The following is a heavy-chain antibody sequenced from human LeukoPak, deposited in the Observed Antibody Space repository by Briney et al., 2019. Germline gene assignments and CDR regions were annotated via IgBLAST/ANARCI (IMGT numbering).Heavy chain of an antibody. CDR1: GGSFIGFH. CDR2: INHSGST. J-gene: IGHJ4*02. CDR3: ARQPKLRWLQLRGYFDY. V-gene: IGHV4-34*01. Sequence: PSETLSLTCAVYGGSFIGFHWNWIRQPPGKGLEWIGDINHSGSTNYNPSLKSRVTISVDTSKNQFSLKLSSVTAADTAVYYCARQPKLRWLQLRGYFDYWGQGTLVTVSS. D-gene: IGHD5-24*01.